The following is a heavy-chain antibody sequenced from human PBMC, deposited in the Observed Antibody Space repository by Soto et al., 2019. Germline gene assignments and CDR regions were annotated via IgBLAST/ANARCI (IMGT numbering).Heavy chain of an antibody. J-gene: IGHJ6*02. V-gene: IGHV3-21*01. CDR1: GFTFSSYS. CDR2: ISSSSSYI. D-gene: IGHD3-3*01. CDR3: AKVQGSGYYYYGMDV. Sequence: PGGSLRLSCAASGFTFSSYSMNWVRQAPGKGLEWVSSISSSSSYIYYAASVKGRFTISRDNAKNSLYLQMNSLSAEDTAMYYCAKVQGSGYYYYGMDVWGQGTTVTVSS.